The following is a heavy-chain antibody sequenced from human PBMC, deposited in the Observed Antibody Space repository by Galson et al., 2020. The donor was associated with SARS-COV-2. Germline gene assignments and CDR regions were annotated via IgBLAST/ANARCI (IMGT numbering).Heavy chain of an antibody. V-gene: IGHV4-61*02. CDR3: AREGGSVASTPGAMDV. J-gene: IGHJ6*02. CDR1: GDYIKSGSYY. D-gene: IGHD6-19*01. CDR2: IYTSGST. Sequence: SETLSLTCTVSGDYIKSGSYYWTWIRQPAGKGLEWIGRIYTSGSTNYHPSLKSRITTSVDTSKNQFSLRLSSVTARDTAVYYCAREGGSVASTPGAMDVWGQGTTVTVSS.